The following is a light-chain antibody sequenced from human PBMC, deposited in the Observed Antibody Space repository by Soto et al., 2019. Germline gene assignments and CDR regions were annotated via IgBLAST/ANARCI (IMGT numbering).Light chain of an antibody. CDR3: QQYNNWPRT. CDR1: QSVGSS. Sequence: EIVCTQSPGTLSLSPGEGATLSCRASQSVGSSLSWYQQKPGQAPRLLIYGASTRATGIPARFSGSGSGTEFTLTISSLQSEDFAVYYCQQYNNWPRTFGQGTKVDIK. J-gene: IGKJ1*01. V-gene: IGKV3-15*01. CDR2: GAS.